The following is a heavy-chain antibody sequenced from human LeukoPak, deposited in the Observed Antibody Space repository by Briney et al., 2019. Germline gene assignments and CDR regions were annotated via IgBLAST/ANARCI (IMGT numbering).Heavy chain of an antibody. CDR3: AKEYGQEELKYYFDY. CDR1: GFTFSSYG. J-gene: IGHJ4*02. CDR2: ISYDGGNK. D-gene: IGHD1-26*01. Sequence: SGGSLRLSCAASGFTFSSYGMHWVRQAPGKGLEWVAVISYDGGNKYYADSVKGRFTISRDNSKNTLYLQMNSLRAEDTAVYYCAKEYGQEELKYYFDYWGQGALVTVSS. V-gene: IGHV3-30*18.